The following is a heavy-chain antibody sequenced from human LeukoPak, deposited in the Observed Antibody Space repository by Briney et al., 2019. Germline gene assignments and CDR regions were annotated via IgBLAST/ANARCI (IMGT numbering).Heavy chain of an antibody. CDR3: VALIRGVGY. CDR1: GFTFSDHY. D-gene: IGHD3-10*01. Sequence: PGGSLRLSCAASGFTFSDHYMDWVCQAPGKGLEWVGRTENKAHSYTTEYAASVKGRFTISRDASKNSLYLQMKSLRAEDTAVYYCVALIRGVGYWGQGTLVTVSS. CDR2: TENKAHSYTT. V-gene: IGHV3-72*01. J-gene: IGHJ4*02.